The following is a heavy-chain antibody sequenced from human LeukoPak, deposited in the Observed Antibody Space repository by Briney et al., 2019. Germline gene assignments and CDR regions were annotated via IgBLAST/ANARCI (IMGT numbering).Heavy chain of an antibody. CDR3: ARGLYYYDSSGLNFDY. Sequence: VASVKVSCKASGYTFTGYYMHWVRQAPGQGLEWMGWINPNSGGTNYAQKFQGRVTMTRDTSISTAYMELSRLRSDDTAVYYCARGLYYYDSSGLNFDYWGQGTLVTVSS. CDR2: INPNSGGT. V-gene: IGHV1-2*02. D-gene: IGHD3-22*01. CDR1: GYTFTGYY. J-gene: IGHJ4*02.